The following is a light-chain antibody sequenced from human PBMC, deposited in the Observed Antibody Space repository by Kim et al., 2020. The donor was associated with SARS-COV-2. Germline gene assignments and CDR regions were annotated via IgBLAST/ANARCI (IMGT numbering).Light chain of an antibody. V-gene: IGLV2-8*01. J-gene: IGLJ3*02. CDR1: SSDIGRYNY. Sequence: GQSVTISCTGTSSDIGRYNYVSWYQHHPGKAPKLMISEVSKRPSGVPDRFSGSKSGNMASLTVSGLQTEDEADYYCGSYAGSKTFLFGGGTQLTVL. CDR3: GSYAGSKTFL. CDR2: EVS.